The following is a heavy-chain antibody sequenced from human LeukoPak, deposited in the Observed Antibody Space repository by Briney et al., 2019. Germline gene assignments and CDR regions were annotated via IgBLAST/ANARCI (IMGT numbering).Heavy chain of an antibody. CDR2: IYYSGST. CDR1: GGSISSYY. Sequence: SETLSFTCTVSGGSISSYYWSWIRQPPGKGLEWIGYIYYSGSTNYNPSLKSRVTISVDTSKNQFSLKLSSVTAADTAVYYCARVSSAGLPDYWGQGTLVTVSS. V-gene: IGHV4-59*01. J-gene: IGHJ4*02. CDR3: ARVSSAGLPDY.